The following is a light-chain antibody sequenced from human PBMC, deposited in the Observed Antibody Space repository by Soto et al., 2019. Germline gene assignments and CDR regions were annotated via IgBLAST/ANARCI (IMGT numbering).Light chain of an antibody. V-gene: IGKV3-11*01. Sequence: EIVLTQSPATLSLSPGERATLSCRASQSVSSNLAWYQQKLGQAPRLLIYDAFNRATGIPARFSGSGSGTDFTLTHNQPGAEDFAVYYCQQRSSWPTFGQGTKLEIK. CDR3: QQRSSWPT. CDR1: QSVSSN. J-gene: IGKJ2*01. CDR2: DAF.